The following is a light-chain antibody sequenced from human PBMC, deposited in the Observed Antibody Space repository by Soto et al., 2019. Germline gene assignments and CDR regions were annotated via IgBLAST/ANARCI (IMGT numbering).Light chain of an antibody. CDR2: GNT. CDR3: QTYDSSLSGLYV. CDR1: GSNIGAGYA. Sequence: LTQPPSVSGAPGQRVTISSTGSGSNIGAGYAVHWYHQLPGTAPKLLIYGNTNRPSGVPDRFSGSKSGTSASLAIAGLQTEDEGDYYCQTYDSSLSGLYVFGTGTKLTVL. J-gene: IGLJ1*01. V-gene: IGLV1-40*01.